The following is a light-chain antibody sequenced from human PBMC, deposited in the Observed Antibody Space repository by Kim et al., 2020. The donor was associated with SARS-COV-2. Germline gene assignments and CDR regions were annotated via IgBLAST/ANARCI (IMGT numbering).Light chain of an antibody. V-gene: IGKV3-20*01. J-gene: IGKJ4*01. CDR3: QQYGSSPLT. Sequence: GERAPLSCRASQSVSSSYLAWYQQKPGQAPRLLIYGASSRTTGIPDRFSGSGSGTDFTLTISRLEPEDFAVYYCQQYGSSPLTFGGGTKVDIK. CDR2: GAS. CDR1: QSVSSSY.